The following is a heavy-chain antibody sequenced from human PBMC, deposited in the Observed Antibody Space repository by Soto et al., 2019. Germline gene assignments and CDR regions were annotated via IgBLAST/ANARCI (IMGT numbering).Heavy chain of an antibody. V-gene: IGHV4-39*01. CDR1: GGSISSSSYY. CDR2: IYYSGST. D-gene: IGHD2-2*01. J-gene: IGHJ4*02. Sequence: PSETLSLTCTVSGGSISSSSYYWGWIRQPPGKGLEWIGSIYYSGSTYFNSSLESRVAISVDTSKNQFSLKLSSVTAADTAVYYCARVLPAAAQIRLYYFDYWGQGTLVTVSS. CDR3: ARVLPAAAQIRLYYFDY.